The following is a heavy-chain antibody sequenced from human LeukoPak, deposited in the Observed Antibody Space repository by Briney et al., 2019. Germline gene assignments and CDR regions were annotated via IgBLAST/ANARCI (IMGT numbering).Heavy chain of an antibody. Sequence: PSETLSLTCTVSGGSISSYYWSWIRQPPGKGLEWIGYIYYSGSTNYNPSLKSRVTISVDTSKNQFSLKLSSVTAADTAVYYCARAHDYSGWFDPWGQGTLVTVSS. D-gene: IGHD4-11*01. J-gene: IGHJ5*02. CDR1: GGSISSYY. CDR2: IYYSGST. V-gene: IGHV4-59*01. CDR3: ARAHDYSGWFDP.